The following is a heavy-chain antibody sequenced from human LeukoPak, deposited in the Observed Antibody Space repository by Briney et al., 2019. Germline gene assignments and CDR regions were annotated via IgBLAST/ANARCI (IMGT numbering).Heavy chain of an antibody. Sequence: SETLSLTCTVSGGSISSYYWSWIRQPPGKGLEWIGEINHSGSTNYNPSLKSRVTISVDTSKNQFSLKLSSVTAADTAVYYCARGRGIGPYGMDVWGQGTTVTVSS. CDR2: INHSGST. CDR3: ARGRGIGPYGMDV. CDR1: GGSISSYY. D-gene: IGHD6-13*01. J-gene: IGHJ6*02. V-gene: IGHV4-34*01.